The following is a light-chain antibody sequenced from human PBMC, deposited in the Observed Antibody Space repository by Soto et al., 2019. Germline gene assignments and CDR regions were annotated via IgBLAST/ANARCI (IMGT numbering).Light chain of an antibody. V-gene: IGLV2-23*03. Sequence: QSALTQPASVSGSPGQSITISCTGTSSDVGSYNLVSWYQQHPGKAPKLMIYDGIKRPSGVSNRFSGSKSGNTASLTISGLQVQDEADYYCCSYAGDSTFVFGGGTKLTVL. CDR2: DGI. CDR3: CSYAGDSTFV. J-gene: IGLJ2*01. CDR1: SSDVGSYNL.